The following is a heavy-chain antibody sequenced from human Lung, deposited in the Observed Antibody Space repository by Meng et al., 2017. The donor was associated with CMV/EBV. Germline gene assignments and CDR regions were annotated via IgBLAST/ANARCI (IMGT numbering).Heavy chain of an antibody. J-gene: IGHJ5*02. V-gene: IGHV5-51*01. CDR3: ARTVKYYYDSRSPDP. CDR1: GYSFTSYW. CDR2: IYAGDSDT. Sequence: GEXXKISCKGSGYSFTSYWIGWVRQMPGKGLEWMGIIYAGDSDTRYSPSFQGQVTISADKSINTAYLQWSSLKASDNAMYYCARTVKYYYDSRSPDPWGQGTLVTVSS. D-gene: IGHD3-22*01.